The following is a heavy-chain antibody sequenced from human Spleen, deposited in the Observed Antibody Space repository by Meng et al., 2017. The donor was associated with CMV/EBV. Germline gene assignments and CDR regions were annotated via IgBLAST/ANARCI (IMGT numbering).Heavy chain of an antibody. CDR3: ARGAGITRGGHLSY. J-gene: IGHJ4*02. Sequence: HVPLQPWGGGRFKPSKPPALTCAVYGGSISSYNWSWIRQPAGKGLEWIGRIYTSGSTNYNPSLKSRVTMSVDTSKNQFSLKLSSVTAADTAVYYCARGAGITRGGHLSYWGQGTLVTVSS. CDR2: IYTSGST. D-gene: IGHD3-10*01. V-gene: IGHV4-59*10. CDR1: GGSISSYN.